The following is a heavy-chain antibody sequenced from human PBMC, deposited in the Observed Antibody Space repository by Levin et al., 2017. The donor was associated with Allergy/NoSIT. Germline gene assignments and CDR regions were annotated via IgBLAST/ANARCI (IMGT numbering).Heavy chain of an antibody. CDR3: ARDRRYYYGSGSYYNLAFDY. Sequence: ASVKVSCKASGYTFTGYYMHWVRQAPGQGLEWMGWINPNSGGTNYAQKFQGRVTMTRDTSISTAYMELSRLRSDDTAVYYCARDRRYYYGSGSYYNLAFDYWGQGTLVTVSS. J-gene: IGHJ4*02. D-gene: IGHD3-10*01. V-gene: IGHV1-2*02. CDR1: GYTFTGYY. CDR2: INPNSGGT.